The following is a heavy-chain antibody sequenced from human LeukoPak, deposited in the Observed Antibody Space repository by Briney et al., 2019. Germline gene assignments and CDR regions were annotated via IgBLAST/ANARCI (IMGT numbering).Heavy chain of an antibody. V-gene: IGHV4-34*01. CDR2: IYHSGST. Sequence: SETLSLTCAVYGGSFSGYYWSWIRQPPGKGLEWIGYIYHSGSTYYNPSLESRVTISVDRSKNQFSLRLTSVTAADTAVYYCAREGYYDSSGYNWFDPWGQGTLVTVSS. D-gene: IGHD3-22*01. J-gene: IGHJ5*02. CDR3: AREGYYDSSGYNWFDP. CDR1: GGSFSGYY.